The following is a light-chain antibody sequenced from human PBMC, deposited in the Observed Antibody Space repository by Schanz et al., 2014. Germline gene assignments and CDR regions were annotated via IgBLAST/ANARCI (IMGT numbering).Light chain of an antibody. Sequence: QSVLTQPASVSGSPGQSITISCTGTSSDVGAYKYVSWFQQDPGKAPKVIISDVSDRPSGVSNRFSGSKSGNTASLTISGLQAEDEADYYCSSYTSSSTYVVFGGGTKLTVL. CDR3: SSYTSSSTYVV. CDR2: DVS. V-gene: IGLV2-14*01. J-gene: IGLJ2*01. CDR1: SSDVGAYKY.